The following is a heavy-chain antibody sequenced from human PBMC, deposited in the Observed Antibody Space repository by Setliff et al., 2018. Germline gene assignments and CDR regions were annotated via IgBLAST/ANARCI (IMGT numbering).Heavy chain of an antibody. CDR3: ARVVPYQYMDV. V-gene: IGHV4-61*10. Sequence: SETLSLTCTVSGDSLTSGPYYWTWVRQPAGKGLEWIGHIYSEGTTNYSPSLRSRVTISSDTSKNQSSLKLRSVTAADTALYYCARVVPYQYMDVWGKGTTVTV. J-gene: IGHJ6*03. D-gene: IGHD2-2*01. CDR2: IYSEGTT. CDR1: GDSLTSGPYY.